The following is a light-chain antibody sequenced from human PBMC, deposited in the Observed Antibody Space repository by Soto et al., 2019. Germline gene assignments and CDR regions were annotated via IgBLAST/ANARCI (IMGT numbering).Light chain of an antibody. J-gene: IGKJ3*01. CDR3: QQYGSSMIT. V-gene: IGKV3-20*01. CDR2: GTS. CDR1: QSVSSLY. Sequence: EIVLTQSPGTLSLSPGERATLSSRTSQSVSSLYLAWYQQKRGQAPTLLIYGTSNRATGIPERFSGSGSGTEYTLTISRLEPEDFAVYYCQQYGSSMITFGPGTKVDFK.